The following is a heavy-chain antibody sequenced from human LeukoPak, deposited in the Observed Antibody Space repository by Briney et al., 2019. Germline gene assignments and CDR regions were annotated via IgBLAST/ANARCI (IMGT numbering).Heavy chain of an antibody. D-gene: IGHD2-15*01. CDR3: ARADIHSCCFDY. CDR2: INHSGST. Sequence: SETLSLTCAVYGGSFSGYYWSWIRQPPGKGLEWIGEINHSGSTNYNPSLKSRATISVDTSKNQFSLKLSSVTAADTAVYYCARADIHSCCFDYWGQGTLVTVSS. V-gene: IGHV4-34*01. J-gene: IGHJ4*02. CDR1: GGSFSGYY.